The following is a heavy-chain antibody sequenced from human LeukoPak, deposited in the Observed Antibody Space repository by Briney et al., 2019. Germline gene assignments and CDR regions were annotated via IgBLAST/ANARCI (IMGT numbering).Heavy chain of an antibody. D-gene: IGHD2-2*03. V-gene: IGHV3-23*01. CDR1: GFDFSAYG. Sequence: GGSLRLSCAASGFDFSAYGMNWVRQAPGKGREWVSAISGSGGSTYYADSVKGRFTISRDNSKNTLYLQMNSLRAEDTAVYYCAKVDDSYFDYWGQGTLVTVSS. J-gene: IGHJ4*02. CDR2: ISGSGGST. CDR3: AKVDDSYFDY.